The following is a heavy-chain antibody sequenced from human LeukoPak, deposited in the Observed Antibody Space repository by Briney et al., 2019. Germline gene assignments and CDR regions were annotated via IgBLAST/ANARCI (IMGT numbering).Heavy chain of an antibody. D-gene: IGHD3-10*01. CDR2: IYSGGST. CDR3: VRTSRVRGVFAFDY. J-gene: IGHJ4*02. Sequence: GGSLRLSCAASGFTVSSNYMSWVRQAPGKGLEWVSVIYSGGSTYYADSVMGRFTISRDNSKNTLYLQMNSLRAEDTAVYYCVRTSRVRGVFAFDYWGQGTLVTVSS. V-gene: IGHV3-53*01. CDR1: GFTVSSNY.